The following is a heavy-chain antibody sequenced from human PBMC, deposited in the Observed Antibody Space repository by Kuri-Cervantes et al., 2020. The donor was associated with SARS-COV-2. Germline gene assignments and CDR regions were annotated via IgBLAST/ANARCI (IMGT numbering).Heavy chain of an antibody. Sequence: GSLRLSCAVYGGSFSGYYWSWIRQPPGKGLEWIGEINHSGSTNYNPSLKSRVTISVDTSKNQFSLKLSSVTAADTAVYYCARQSVVASDDWGQGTLVTVSS. CDR1: GGSFSGYY. V-gene: IGHV4-34*01. CDR3: ARQSVVASDD. J-gene: IGHJ4*02. CDR2: INHSGST. D-gene: IGHD2-15*01.